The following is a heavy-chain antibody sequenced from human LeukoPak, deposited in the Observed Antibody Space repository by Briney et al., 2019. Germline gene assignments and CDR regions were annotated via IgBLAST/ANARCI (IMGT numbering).Heavy chain of an antibody. CDR1: GFTFSSYA. CDR2: ISYDGSNK. Sequence: GGSLRLSCAASGFTFSSYAMHWVRQAPGKGLEWVAVISYDGSNKYYADSVKGRFTISRDNSKNTLYLQMNSLRAEDTAVYYCAKVPRLGKGGYVETGDYFDYWGQGTLVTVSS. CDR3: AKVPRLGKGGYVETGDYFDY. J-gene: IGHJ4*02. V-gene: IGHV3-30*04. D-gene: IGHD5-12*01.